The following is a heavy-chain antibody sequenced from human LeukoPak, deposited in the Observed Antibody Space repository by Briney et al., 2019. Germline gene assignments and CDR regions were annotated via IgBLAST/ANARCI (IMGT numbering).Heavy chain of an antibody. CDR3: ARSDGGGTFRRFDY. D-gene: IGHD2-15*01. V-gene: IGHV3-53*01. Sequence: PGGSLRLSCAASGFTVSSNYMSWVRQAPGKGLDWVSVIYSGGSSFYADSVKGRFTISRDNSKNTLYLQMNSLRADDTAVYYCARSDGGGTFRRFDYWGQGTLVTVSS. J-gene: IGHJ4*02. CDR1: GFTVSSNY. CDR2: IYSGGSS.